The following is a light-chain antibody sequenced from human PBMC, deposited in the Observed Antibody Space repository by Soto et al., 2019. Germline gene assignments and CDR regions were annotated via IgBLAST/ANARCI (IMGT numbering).Light chain of an antibody. Sequence: EIVLTQSPGTLSLSPGERATLSCRASQSISTTYLAWYQQKPGQAPRLLIYGVSSRATGIPDRFSGSGSGTDFSLTIGRLESEDFAVYYCLQYGNLPYSFGQGT. CDR2: GVS. V-gene: IGKV3-20*01. CDR1: QSISTTY. J-gene: IGKJ2*03. CDR3: LQYGNLPYS.